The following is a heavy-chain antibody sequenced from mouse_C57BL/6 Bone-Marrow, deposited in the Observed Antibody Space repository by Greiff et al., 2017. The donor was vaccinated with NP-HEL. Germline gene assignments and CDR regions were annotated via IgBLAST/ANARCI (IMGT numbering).Heavy chain of an antibody. V-gene: IGHV1-80*01. Sequence: QVQLKESGAELVKPGASVKISCKASGYAFSSYWMNWVKQRPGKGLEWIGQIYPGDGDTNYNGKFKGKATLTADKSSSTAYMQLSSLTSEDSAVYFSARYYGSSYYFDYWGQGTTLTVSS. CDR3: ARYYGSSYYFDY. D-gene: IGHD1-1*01. J-gene: IGHJ2*01. CDR2: IYPGDGDT. CDR1: GYAFSSYW.